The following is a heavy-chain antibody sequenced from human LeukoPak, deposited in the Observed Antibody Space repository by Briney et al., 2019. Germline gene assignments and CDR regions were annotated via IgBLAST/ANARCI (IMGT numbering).Heavy chain of an antibody. V-gene: IGHV4-38-2*02. D-gene: IGHD3-10*01. Sequence: PETLSLTCTVSGYFISSGYYWGWIRQPPGKGLEWIGSVYHSGSTYDNPSLKSRVTISVDTSKNQFSLKLSSVTAADTAVYYCARGGASGTSYFDYWGQGALVTVSS. J-gene: IGHJ4*02. CDR1: GYFISSGYY. CDR3: ARGGASGTSYFDY. CDR2: VYHSGST.